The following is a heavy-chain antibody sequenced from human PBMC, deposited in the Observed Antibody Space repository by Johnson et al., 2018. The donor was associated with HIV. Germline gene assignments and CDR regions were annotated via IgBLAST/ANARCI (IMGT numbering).Heavy chain of an antibody. CDR2: ISYDGNNQ. J-gene: IGHJ3*02. Sequence: VQLVESGGGVVRPGGSLRLSCAASGFTFSSYAMHWVRQAPGKGLEWVAVISYDGNNQYYRDYVKGRLTNSRDNSKNTLYLQMNSLRAEDTAVYYCARARWYLGGGSCCAFDIWGQGTMVTVSS. V-gene: IGHV3-30-3*01. D-gene: IGHD2-15*01. CDR3: ARARWYLGGGSCCAFDI. CDR1: GFTFSSYA.